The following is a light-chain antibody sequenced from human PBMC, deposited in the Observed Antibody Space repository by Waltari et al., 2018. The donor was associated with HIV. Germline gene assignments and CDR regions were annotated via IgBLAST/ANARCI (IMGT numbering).Light chain of an antibody. Sequence: SSELTQDPVVSVALGQTIKIRCQGDSLRSFFAHLYQHRPGQAPVLVVYGGNRRPSGIPDRFSASNSGNTSSLIISNSQAVDEAEYFCHSRDTDGDHYVFGGGTRVIVL. J-gene: IGLJ1*01. CDR1: SLRSFF. V-gene: IGLV3-19*01. CDR3: HSRDTDGDHYV. CDR2: GGN.